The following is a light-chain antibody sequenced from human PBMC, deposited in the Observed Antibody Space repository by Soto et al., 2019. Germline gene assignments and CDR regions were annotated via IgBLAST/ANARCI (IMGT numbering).Light chain of an antibody. CDR1: SSDVDTYKY. V-gene: IGLV2-14*01. CDR2: EVS. Sequence: QSALTQPASVSGSPGQSITISCTGTSSDVDTYKYVSWYQQHPGKAPKLMIYEVSHRPSAVSDRFSGSKSANTASLTISGLQAEDEADYYCCSYAGSTTRVLFGGGTKLTVL. CDR3: CSYAGSTTRVL. J-gene: IGLJ2*01.